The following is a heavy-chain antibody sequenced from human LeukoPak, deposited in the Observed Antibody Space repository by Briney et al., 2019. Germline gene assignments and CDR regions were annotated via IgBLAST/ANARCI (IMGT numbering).Heavy chain of an antibody. Sequence: ASVKVSCKASGYTFTSYGISWVRQAPGQGLEWMGWISAYNGNTNYAQKLQGRVTMTTDTSTSTAYMELRSLRSDDTAVFYCARARGYSYGSGGFGRYYYYYGMDVWGQGTTVTVSS. CDR1: GYTFTSYG. CDR2: ISAYNGNT. D-gene: IGHD5-18*01. V-gene: IGHV1-18*01. J-gene: IGHJ6*02. CDR3: ARARGYSYGSGGFGRYYYYYGMDV.